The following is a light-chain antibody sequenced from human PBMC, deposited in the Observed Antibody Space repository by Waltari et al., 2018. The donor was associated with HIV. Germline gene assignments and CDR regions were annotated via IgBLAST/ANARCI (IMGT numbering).Light chain of an antibody. Sequence: QSVLTQPPSVSAAPGQMITISSSGSSDNIGTHYVPWYRHVPGTAPKLLIYENNYRPSGIPDRFSGSKSGTSATLAITGLQTGDEADYYCATWDRGLKNGVFGGGTKLIVL. J-gene: IGLJ3*02. V-gene: IGLV1-51*02. CDR2: ENN. CDR1: SDNIGTHY. CDR3: ATWDRGLKNGV.